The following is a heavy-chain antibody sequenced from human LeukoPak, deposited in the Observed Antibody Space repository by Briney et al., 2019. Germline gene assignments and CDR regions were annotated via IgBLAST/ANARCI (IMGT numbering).Heavy chain of an antibody. Sequence: SQTLSLTCTVSGASISNYYCSWIQQSPGKGLEWIGYIYYSGTTNYNPSLKGRVTISVVTSKNQFALKLTSVAAADTAVYYCARSGSYGGHFDNWGQGTLVTVSS. V-gene: IGHV4-59*08. D-gene: IGHD1-26*01. CDR1: GASISNYY. CDR2: IYYSGTT. CDR3: ARSGSYGGHFDN. J-gene: IGHJ4*02.